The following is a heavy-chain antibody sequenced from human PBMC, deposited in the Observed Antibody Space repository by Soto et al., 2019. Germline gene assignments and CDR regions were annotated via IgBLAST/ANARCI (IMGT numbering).Heavy chain of an antibody. J-gene: IGHJ4*02. V-gene: IGHV3-23*01. CDR3: TKDPFFRYYFDY. CDR2: ISDSGGST. Sequence: GGSLRLSCAASGFTFSSYAVSWVRQAPGKGLEWVSGISDSGGSTYYADSVKGRFTISRDNSKNTLYLQMNSLRAEDTAVYYCTKDPFFRYYFDYWGQGTLVTVSS. CDR1: GFTFSSYA. D-gene: IGHD3-16*01.